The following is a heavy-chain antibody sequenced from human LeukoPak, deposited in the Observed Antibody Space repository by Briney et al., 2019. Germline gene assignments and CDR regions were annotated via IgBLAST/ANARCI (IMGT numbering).Heavy chain of an antibody. CDR1: GYTLTELS. Sequence: GASVKVSCKVSGYTLTELSMHWVRQAPGKGLEWMGGFDPEDGETIYAQKFQGRVTMTEDTSTDTAYMELSSLGSEDTAVYYCATDDGQQQLVRHYWGQGTLVTVSS. CDR2: FDPEDGET. J-gene: IGHJ4*02. CDR3: ATDDGQQQLVRHY. V-gene: IGHV1-24*01. D-gene: IGHD6-13*01.